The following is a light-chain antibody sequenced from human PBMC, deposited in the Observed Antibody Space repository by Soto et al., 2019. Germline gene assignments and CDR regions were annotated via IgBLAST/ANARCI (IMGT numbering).Light chain of an antibody. V-gene: IGLV2-14*01. Sequence: QSALTQPASVSGSPGQSITISCTGTSSDVGGYNYVSWYQQHPGKAPKLMIYEVSNRPSGVSNRFSGSKSGNTASLTISGLQAEGEADYYCSSYTSSSVVFGGGTKLTVL. CDR2: EVS. J-gene: IGLJ2*01. CDR3: SSYTSSSVV. CDR1: SSDVGGYNY.